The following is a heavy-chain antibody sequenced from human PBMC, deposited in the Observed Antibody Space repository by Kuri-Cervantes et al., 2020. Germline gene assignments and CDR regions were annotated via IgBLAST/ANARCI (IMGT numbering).Heavy chain of an antibody. CDR1: GYTFTGYY. J-gene: IGHJ6*02. CDR3: ARAIYGDYFAAKDGGDKEQYYYYYYGMDV. D-gene: IGHD4-17*01. Sequence: ASVKVSCKASGYTFTGYYMHWVRQAPGQGLEWMGWINPNSGGTNYAQKFQGRVTMTRDTSISTAYMELSRLRSDDTAVYYCARAIYGDYFAAKDGGDKEQYYYYYYGMDVWGQGTTVTVSS. V-gene: IGHV1-2*02. CDR2: INPNSGGT.